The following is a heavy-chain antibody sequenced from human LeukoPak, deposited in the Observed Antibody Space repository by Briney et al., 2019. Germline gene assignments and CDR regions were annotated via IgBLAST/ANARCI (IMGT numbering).Heavy chain of an antibody. CDR3: ARGNLLPRYFDS. CDR2: IIAIFGTA. CDR1: GGTFSSYA. D-gene: IGHD3-22*01. Sequence: SVKVSCKASGGTFSSYALNWVRQAPGQGVECVGGIIAIFGTANYAHRLQGGVTITADESTSTAYMELSSLGSEDTAVYFCARGNLLPRYFDSWGQGTLVTVSA. J-gene: IGHJ4*02. V-gene: IGHV1-69*13.